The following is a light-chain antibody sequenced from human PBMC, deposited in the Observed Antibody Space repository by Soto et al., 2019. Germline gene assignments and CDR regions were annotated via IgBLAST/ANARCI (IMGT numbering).Light chain of an antibody. V-gene: IGLV2-23*02. Sequence: ALTQPASVSGSPGQSITISCTGTSSDVGSYNLVSWYQQHPGKAPKLMIYEVSKRPSGVSNRLSGSKSGNTASLTISGLQAEDEADYYCCSYAGSSPYVFGTGTKVTVL. CDR1: SSDVGSYNL. CDR3: CSYAGSSPYV. CDR2: EVS. J-gene: IGLJ1*01.